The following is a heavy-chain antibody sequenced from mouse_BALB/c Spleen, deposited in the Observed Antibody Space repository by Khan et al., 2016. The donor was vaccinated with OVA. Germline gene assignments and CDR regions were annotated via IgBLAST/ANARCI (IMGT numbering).Heavy chain of an antibody. J-gene: IGHJ3*01. CDR2: IWSDGRT. Sequence: QVQLQQSGPGLVQPSQNLSVTCTVSGFSLNIYGLHWVRQSPGKGLEWLGVIWSDGRTDYNTAFISRLSINKDNSKNQVFFKMNSLQGDDTAIYYCARHSYRYDFTYWGQGTLVTVSA. CDR1: GFSLNIYG. CDR3: ARHSYRYDFTY. D-gene: IGHD2-14*01. V-gene: IGHV2-4-1*01.